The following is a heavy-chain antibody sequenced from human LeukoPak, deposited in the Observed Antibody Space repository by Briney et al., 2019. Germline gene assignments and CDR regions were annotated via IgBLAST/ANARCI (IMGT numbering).Heavy chain of an antibody. D-gene: IGHD4-17*01. CDR2: IYYSGST. J-gene: IGHJ4*02. V-gene: IGHV4-39*07. CDR3: ARLDYGDYDDY. CDR1: GGSISGSSYY. Sequence: SETLSLTCTVSGGSISGSSYYWGWIRQPPGKGLEWIGSIYYSGSTYYNPSLKSRVTISVDTSKNQFSLKLSSVTAADTAVYYCARLDYGDYDDYWGQGTLVTVSS.